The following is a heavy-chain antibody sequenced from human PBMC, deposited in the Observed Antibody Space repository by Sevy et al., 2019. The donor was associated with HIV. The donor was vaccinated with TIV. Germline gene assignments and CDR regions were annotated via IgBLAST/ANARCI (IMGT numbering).Heavy chain of an antibody. CDR2: IKSKTDGGTT. CDR3: TTGGPDYVWGSYRFLDAFDI. V-gene: IGHV3-15*01. CDR1: GFTFSNAW. D-gene: IGHD3-16*02. Sequence: GGSLRLSCAASGFTFSNAWMSWVRQAPGKGLEWVGRIKSKTDGGTTDYAAPVKGRFTISRDDSKNTLYLQMNSLKTGDTAVYYCTTGGPDYVWGSYRFLDAFDIWGQGTMVTVSS. J-gene: IGHJ3*02.